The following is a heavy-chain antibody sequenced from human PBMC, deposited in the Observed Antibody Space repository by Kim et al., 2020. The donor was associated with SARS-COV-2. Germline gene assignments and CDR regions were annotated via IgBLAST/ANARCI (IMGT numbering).Heavy chain of an antibody. Sequence: SVKVSCKASGGTFSSYATSWVRQAPGQGLEWMGGIIPIFGTTNYAQKFQGRVTITADESTSTAYMGLSSLKSEDTAVYYCARGDDYGHFQHWGQGTLVTVSS. J-gene: IGHJ1*01. D-gene: IGHD4-17*01. CDR1: GGTFSSYA. CDR2: IIPIFGTT. CDR3: ARGDDYGHFQH. V-gene: IGHV1-69*13.